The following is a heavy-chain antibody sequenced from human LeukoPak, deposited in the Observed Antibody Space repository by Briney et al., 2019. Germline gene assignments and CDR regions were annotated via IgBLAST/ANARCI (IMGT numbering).Heavy chain of an antibody. D-gene: IGHD3-22*01. CDR1: GGTFSSYV. Sequence: SVKVSCKASGGTFSSYVISWVRQAPGQGLQWMGGIIPMFGAVNYAQKFQGRVTITADKSTGTAYMELSSLRSEDTAVYYCVRDYDISGPQKNFFDYWGQGTLVTASS. V-gene: IGHV1-69*06. CDR2: IIPMFGAV. J-gene: IGHJ4*02. CDR3: VRDYDISGPQKNFFDY.